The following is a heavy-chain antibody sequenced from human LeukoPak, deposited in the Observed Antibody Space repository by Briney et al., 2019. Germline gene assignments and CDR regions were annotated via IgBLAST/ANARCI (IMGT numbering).Heavy chain of an antibody. CDR2: IGTAGDP. CDR1: GFTFSSYD. J-gene: IGHJ6*04. Sequence: GGSLRLSCAASGFTFSSYDMHWVRQAPGKGLEWVSAIGTAGDPYYPGSVKGRFTISRENAKTSLYLQMNSLRAGDTAVYYCARDRGYCSSTSCYYYGMDVWGKGTTVTVSS. CDR3: ARDRGYCSSTSCYYYGMDV. V-gene: IGHV3-13*05. D-gene: IGHD2-2*01.